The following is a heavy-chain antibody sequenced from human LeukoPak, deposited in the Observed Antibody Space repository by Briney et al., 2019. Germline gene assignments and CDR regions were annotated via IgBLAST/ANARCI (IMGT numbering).Heavy chain of an antibody. V-gene: IGHV5-51*01. J-gene: IGHJ4*02. CDR1: GYSFTGYW. CDR2: IYPGDSDT. Sequence: GESLQISCQGSGYSFTGYWIGWVRQMPGKGLEWMGIIYPGDSDTRYSPSFQGQVTISADKSISTAYLQWSSLKASDTAMYYCARHLPTVTTPGVDFDYWGQGTLVTVSS. CDR3: ARHLPTVTTPGVDFDY. D-gene: IGHD4-17*01.